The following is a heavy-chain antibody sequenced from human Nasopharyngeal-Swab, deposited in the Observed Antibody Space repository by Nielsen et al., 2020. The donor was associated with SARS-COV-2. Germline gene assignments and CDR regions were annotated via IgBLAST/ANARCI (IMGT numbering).Heavy chain of an antibody. CDR2: IKQDGSDK. CDR3: AKDAGGYSSS. V-gene: IGHV3-7*01. J-gene: IGHJ4*02. Sequence: GESLKISCAASGLTFTNSWMSWVRQAPGKGLEWVANIKQDGSDKYYVDSVKGRFIISRDNSKNTLYLQMNSLRAEDTAVYYCAKDAGGYSSSWGQGTLVTVSS. D-gene: IGHD6-13*01. CDR1: GLTFTNSW.